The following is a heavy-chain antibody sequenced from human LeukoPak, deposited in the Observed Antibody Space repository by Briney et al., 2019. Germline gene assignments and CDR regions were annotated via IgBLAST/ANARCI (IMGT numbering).Heavy chain of an antibody. D-gene: IGHD2-2*01. J-gene: IGHJ4*02. V-gene: IGHV4-39*07. CDR3: ARGLYCSSTSCFPFDY. CDR2: IYYSGST. CDR1: GGSISSSSYY. Sequence: SETLSLTCTVSGGSISSSSYYWGWIRQPPGKGLEWIGSIYYSGSTNYNPSLKSRVTISVDTSKNQFSLKLSSVTAADTAVYYCARGLYCSSTSCFPFDYWGQGTLVTVPS.